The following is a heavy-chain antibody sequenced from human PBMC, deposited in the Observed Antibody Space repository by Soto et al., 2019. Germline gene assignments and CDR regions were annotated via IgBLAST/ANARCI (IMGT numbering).Heavy chain of an antibody. J-gene: IGHJ4*02. CDR3: ARLYDFWSGFPLGFSN. D-gene: IGHD3-3*01. V-gene: IGHV4-59*08. CDR2: IYYSGST. CDR1: GGSISSYY. Sequence: SESLSLTCTVSGGSISSYYWSWIRQPPGKGLEWIGYIYYSGSTNYNPSLKSRVTISVDTSKNQFSLKLSSVTAADTAVYYCARLYDFWSGFPLGFSNWGQGTLVTVSS.